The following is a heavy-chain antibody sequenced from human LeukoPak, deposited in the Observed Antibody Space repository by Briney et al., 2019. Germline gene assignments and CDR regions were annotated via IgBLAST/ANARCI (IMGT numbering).Heavy chain of an antibody. CDR3: ARHDYGVTTSGLNY. CDR2: IYYSGTT. Sequence: SETLSLTCTVSGGSISSYYWSWIRQPPGKGLEWIGYIYYSGTTNFNPSLKSRVTISVDRSRNQFSLELNSVNAADTAVYFCARHDYGVTTSGLNYWGQGTLVTVSS. J-gene: IGHJ4*02. CDR1: GGSISSYY. V-gene: IGHV4-59*08. D-gene: IGHD4-17*01.